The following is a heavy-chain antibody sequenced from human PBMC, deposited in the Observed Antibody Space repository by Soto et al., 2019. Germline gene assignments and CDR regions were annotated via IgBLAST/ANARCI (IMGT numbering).Heavy chain of an antibody. CDR3: AKRPTSTGFGDPFDI. D-gene: IGHD3-10*01. V-gene: IGHV3-23*01. J-gene: IGHJ3*02. Sequence: EVQLLESGGDLVQPGGSLRLSCAASGFTFSTYAMSWVRQAPGKGLEWVSTISSSGGNTYYTYSVKGRFTISRDNSKNTLYLQMNSLRAEDTAIYYCAKRPTSTGFGDPFDIWGQGTMVTVSS. CDR1: GFTFSTYA. CDR2: ISSSGGNT.